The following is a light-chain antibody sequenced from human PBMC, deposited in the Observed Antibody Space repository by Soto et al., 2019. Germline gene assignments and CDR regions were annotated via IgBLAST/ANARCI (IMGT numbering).Light chain of an antibody. CDR1: SSDNNNFGY. CDR3: CSYAGSYTFGVV. J-gene: IGLJ2*01. Sequence: QSALTQPRSVSGSPGQSVTISCTALSSDNNNFGYVSWYQHHPGKAPKLILYDVIKRPSGVADRFSGSSSGNTASLTISGLQSEDEADYYCCSYAGSYTFGVVFGGGTKVTVL. V-gene: IGLV2-11*01. CDR2: DVI.